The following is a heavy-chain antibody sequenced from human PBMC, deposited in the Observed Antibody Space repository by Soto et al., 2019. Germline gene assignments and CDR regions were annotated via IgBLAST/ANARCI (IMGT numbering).Heavy chain of an antibody. Sequence: QVQLQESGPGLVKPSQTLSLTCTVSGGSISSGDYYWSWIRQPPGKGLEWIGYIYYSGSTYYNPSLKSRVNISVDTSKNQFSLKLSSVTAADTAVYYCARESIAVAGKFDPWGQGTLVTVSS. J-gene: IGHJ5*02. D-gene: IGHD6-19*01. CDR3: ARESIAVAGKFDP. V-gene: IGHV4-30-4*01. CDR2: IYYSGST. CDR1: GGSISSGDYY.